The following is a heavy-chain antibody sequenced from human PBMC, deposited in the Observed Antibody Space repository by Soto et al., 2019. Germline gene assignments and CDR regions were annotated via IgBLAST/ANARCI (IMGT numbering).Heavy chain of an antibody. CDR2: IYYSGST. V-gene: IGHV4-30-4*01. Sequence: SETLSLTCTLSGGSISSGDYYWSWIRQPPEQGLEWIGYIYYSGSTYYNPSLKSRVTISVDTSKNQFSLKLSSVTAADTAVYYCARILRFLEWFPGYYYYDMDVWGQGTTVTVSS. J-gene: IGHJ6*02. CDR3: ARILRFLEWFPGYYYYDMDV. D-gene: IGHD3-3*01. CDR1: GGSISSGDYY.